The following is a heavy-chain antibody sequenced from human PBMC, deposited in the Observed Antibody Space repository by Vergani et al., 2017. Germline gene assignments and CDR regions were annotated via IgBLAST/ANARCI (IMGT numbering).Heavy chain of an antibody. CDR3: ARGYCSSTSCYIGNWFDP. J-gene: IGHJ5*02. CDR1: GYTFTSYG. V-gene: IGHV1-18*01. D-gene: IGHD2-2*02. CDR2: ISAYNGNT. Sequence: QVQLVQSGAEVKKPGASVKVSCKASGYTFTSYGISWVRQAPGQGLEWMGWISAYNGNTNYAQKLQGRVTMTTETSTGTAYMELRSLRSDDTAVYYCARGYCSSTSCYIGNWFDPWGQGTLVTVSS.